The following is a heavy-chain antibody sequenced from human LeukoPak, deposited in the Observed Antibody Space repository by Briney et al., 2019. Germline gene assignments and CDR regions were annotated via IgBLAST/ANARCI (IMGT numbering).Heavy chain of an antibody. CDR1: GGSISSYY. Sequence: SETLSLTCTVSGGSISSYYWSWIRQPPGKGLEWIGYIYYSGSTNYNPSLKSRVTISVDTSKNQFSLKLSSVTAADTAVYHCARTYSSSWYMGMDVWGKGTTVTVSS. D-gene: IGHD6-13*01. CDR2: IYYSGST. J-gene: IGHJ6*04. CDR3: ARTYSSSWYMGMDV. V-gene: IGHV4-59*01.